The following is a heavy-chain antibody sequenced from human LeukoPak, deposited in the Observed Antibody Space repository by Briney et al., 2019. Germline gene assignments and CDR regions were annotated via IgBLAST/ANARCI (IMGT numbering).Heavy chain of an antibody. D-gene: IGHD3-3*01. CDR2: INHSGST. V-gene: IGHV4-34*01. Sequence: PSETLSLTCAVYGGSFSGYYWSWIRQPPGKGLGWIGEINHSGSTNYNPSLKSRVTISVDTSKNQFSLKLSSVTAADTAVYYCARGAGITIFGVVTYNWFDPWGQGTLVTVSS. CDR3: ARGAGITIFGVVTYNWFDP. CDR1: GGSFSGYY. J-gene: IGHJ5*02.